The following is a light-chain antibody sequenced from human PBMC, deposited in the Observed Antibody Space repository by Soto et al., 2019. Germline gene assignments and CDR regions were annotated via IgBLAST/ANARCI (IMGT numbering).Light chain of an antibody. CDR3: QSYDSRLSPAHVV. V-gene: IGLV1-40*01. Sequence: QSVLAQPPSVSGAPGQRVTISCTGTISNIGAGYDVHWYQQLPGTAPRLLIYDHNNRPSGVPDRFSGSKSGTSASLAITGLQAEDEGVYFCQSYDSRLSPAHVVFGGGTKLTVL. J-gene: IGLJ2*01. CDR1: ISNIGAGYD. CDR2: DHN.